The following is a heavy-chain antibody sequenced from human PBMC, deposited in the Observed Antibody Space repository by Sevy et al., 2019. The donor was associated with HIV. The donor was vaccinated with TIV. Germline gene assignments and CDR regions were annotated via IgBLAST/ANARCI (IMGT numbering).Heavy chain of an antibody. CDR2: ISSSSSTI. D-gene: IGHD2-15*01. Sequence: GGSLRLSCAASGFTFSSYSMNWVRQAPGKGLEWVSYISSSSSTIYYADSVKGRFTISRDNAKNSLYLQMNSLRDEDTAVYYWARGEAGCSGGSCYSARAPFDIWGQGTMVTVSS. J-gene: IGHJ3*02. CDR3: ARGEAGCSGGSCYSARAPFDI. CDR1: GFTFSSYS. V-gene: IGHV3-48*02.